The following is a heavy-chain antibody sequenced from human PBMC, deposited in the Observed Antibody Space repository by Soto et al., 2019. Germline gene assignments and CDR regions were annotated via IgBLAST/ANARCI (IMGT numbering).Heavy chain of an antibody. CDR3: ASFSLAAAGGLDY. Sequence: ASVKVSCKASGYTFTGYYMHWVRQAPGQGLEWMGWINPNSGGTNYAQKFQGRVTMTRDTSISTAYMELSRLRSDDTAVYYCASFSLAAAGGLDYWGQGTLVTVSS. CDR2: INPNSGGT. D-gene: IGHD6-13*01. V-gene: IGHV1-2*02. CDR1: GYTFTGYY. J-gene: IGHJ4*02.